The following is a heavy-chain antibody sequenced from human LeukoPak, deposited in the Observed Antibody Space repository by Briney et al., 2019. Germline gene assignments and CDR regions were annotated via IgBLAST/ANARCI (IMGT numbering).Heavy chain of an antibody. Sequence: GGSLRLSCAAPGFTVSSNYMSWVRQAPGKGLEWVSVIYSGGSTYYADSVKGRFTISRDNSKNTVYLQMNSLRAEDTAVYYCARDLNYDSAYWGQGTLVTVSS. CDR1: GFTVSSNY. CDR3: ARDLNYDSAY. J-gene: IGHJ4*02. V-gene: IGHV3-53*01. D-gene: IGHD3-22*01. CDR2: IYSGGST.